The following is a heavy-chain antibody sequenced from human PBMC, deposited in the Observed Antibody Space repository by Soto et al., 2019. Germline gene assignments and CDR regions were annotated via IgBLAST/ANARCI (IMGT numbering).Heavy chain of an antibody. Sequence: SETLSLTCTVSGGSVSSGSYYWSWIRQPPGKGLEWIGYIYYSGSTNYNPSLKSRVTISVDTSKNQFSLKLSSVTAADTAVYYCARDSRTYSTGWYARGSFDYWGPGTLVTVSS. J-gene: IGHJ4*02. D-gene: IGHD6-19*01. V-gene: IGHV4-61*01. CDR2: IYYSGST. CDR1: GGSVSSGSYY. CDR3: ARDSRTYSTGWYARGSFDY.